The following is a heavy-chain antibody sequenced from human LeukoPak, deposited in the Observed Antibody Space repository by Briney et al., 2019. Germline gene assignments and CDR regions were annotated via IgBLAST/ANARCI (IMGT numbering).Heavy chain of an antibody. CDR1: GYTFSSYY. V-gene: IGHV1-24*01. D-gene: IGHD2-2*01. CDR3: ATGAIVVPAGDAFDI. CDR2: FDPEDGET. J-gene: IGHJ3*02. Sequence: ASVKVSCKASGYTFSSYYMHWVRQAPGKGLEWMGGFDPEDGETIYAQKFQGRVTMTEDTSTDTAYMELSSLRSEDTAVYYCATGAIVVPAGDAFDIWGQGTMVTVSS.